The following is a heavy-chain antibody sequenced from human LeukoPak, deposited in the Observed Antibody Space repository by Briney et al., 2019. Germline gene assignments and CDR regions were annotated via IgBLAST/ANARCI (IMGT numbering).Heavy chain of an antibody. J-gene: IGHJ5*02. V-gene: IGHV4-4*07. CDR1: GTSMSSDY. Sequence: SETLSLTCTVSGTSMSSDYWSWIRQPAGKGLEWIGRIFSSGNTNYNSSLKSRVTMSIDMSKNQFSLNLRSVTAADTAVYFCARISGDYIRYSWFDPWGKGILVTVSS. CDR2: IFSSGNT. D-gene: IGHD4-17*01. CDR3: ARISGDYIRYSWFDP.